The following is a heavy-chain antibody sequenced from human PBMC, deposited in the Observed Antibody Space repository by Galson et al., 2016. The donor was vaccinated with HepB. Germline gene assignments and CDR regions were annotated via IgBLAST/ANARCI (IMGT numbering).Heavy chain of an antibody. D-gene: IGHD6-19*01. Sequence: SLRLSCAASGFTFSSFWMNWVRQAPGKGLEWVANIKQDGSEKYYLDSVKGRFTISRDNAKNSVYLGMNSLRGDDTAIDYCVGGGGWLIESWGQGAQVTVSS. J-gene: IGHJ4*02. CDR2: IKQDGSEK. CDR1: GFTFSSFW. V-gene: IGHV3-7*01. CDR3: VGGGGWLIES.